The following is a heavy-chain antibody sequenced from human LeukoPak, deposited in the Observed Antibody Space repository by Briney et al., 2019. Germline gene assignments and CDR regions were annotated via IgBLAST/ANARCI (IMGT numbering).Heavy chain of an antibody. D-gene: IGHD3-22*01. CDR3: ASVVDYYDSSGVDY. CDR2: IRYDGNNK. J-gene: IGHJ4*02. Sequence: GGSLRLSCAASGFPFSDYVMHWVRQAPGKGLEWVSVIRYDGNNKYYADSVKGRFTISRDNSKNTLYLQMNSLESEDTAVYYCASVVDYYDSSGVDYWGQGTLVTVSS. V-gene: IGHV3-30*02. CDR1: GFPFSDYV.